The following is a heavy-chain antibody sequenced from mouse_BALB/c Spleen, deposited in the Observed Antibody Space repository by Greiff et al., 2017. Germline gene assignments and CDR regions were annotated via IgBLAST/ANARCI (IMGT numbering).Heavy chain of an antibody. J-gene: IGHJ4*01. V-gene: IGHV5-12-2*01. CDR3: ARHMDD. Sequence: DVMLVESGGGLVQPGGSLKLSCAASGFTFSSYTMSWVRQTPEKRLEWVAYISNGGGSTYYPDTVKGRFTISRDNAKNTLYLQMSSLKSEDTAMYYCARHMDDWGQGTSVTVAS. CDR2: ISNGGGST. CDR1: GFTFSSYT.